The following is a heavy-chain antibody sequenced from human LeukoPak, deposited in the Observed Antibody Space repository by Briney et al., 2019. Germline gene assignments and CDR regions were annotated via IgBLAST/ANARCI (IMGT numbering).Heavy chain of an antibody. CDR2: ISGSGGTT. CDR1: GFTFSSYG. Sequence: GGSLRLSCAASGFTFSSYGMSWVRQAPGKGLEWVSAISGSGGTTYYADSVKGRFTIPRDNSKNTLHLQMNSLRAEDTAAYYCTRGDRPSRGGFDYWGQGTLVTVSS. V-gene: IGHV3-23*01. J-gene: IGHJ4*02. D-gene: IGHD3-16*01. CDR3: TRGDRPSRGGFDY.